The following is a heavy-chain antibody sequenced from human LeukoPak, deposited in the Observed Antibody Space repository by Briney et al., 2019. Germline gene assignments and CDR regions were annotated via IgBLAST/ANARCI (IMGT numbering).Heavy chain of an antibody. CDR3: ARGMITVYYYYFYGMDV. CDR2: INPGNGNT. Sequence: ASVKLSCTASGYTFTSYAMHWVRQAPGQRLEWMGWINPGNGNTKYSQKFHGRVTITRYKSARTAYMGLGSLGSEDTAVYYCARGMITVYYYYFYGMDVWGQGTTVTVSS. CDR1: GYTFTSYA. D-gene: IGHD4-11*01. V-gene: IGHV1-3*01. J-gene: IGHJ6*01.